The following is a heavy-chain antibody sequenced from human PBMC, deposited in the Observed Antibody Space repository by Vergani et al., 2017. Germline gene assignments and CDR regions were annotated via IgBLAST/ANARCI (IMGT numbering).Heavy chain of an antibody. CDR3: ARAAPSSTPDYGSGSYHID. J-gene: IGHJ4*02. Sequence: QVQLVQSGAEVKKPGSSVKVSCKASRGTFSSFGISWVRQAPGQGLEWMGGIIPIFGTANYAQKFQGRVTITADESTSTAYMELSSLRSEDTAVYYCARAAPSSTPDYGSGSYHIDWGQGTLVTVSS. CDR1: RGTFSSFG. V-gene: IGHV1-69*01. CDR2: IIPIFGTA. D-gene: IGHD3-10*01.